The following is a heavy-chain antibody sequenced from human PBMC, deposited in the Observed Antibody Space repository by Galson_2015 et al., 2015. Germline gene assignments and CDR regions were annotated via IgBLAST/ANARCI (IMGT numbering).Heavy chain of an antibody. V-gene: IGHV5-51*01. CDR1: GSSFTSYW. CDR3: ARHLVVVPAAIQLDY. CDR2: IYPGDSDT. J-gene: IGHJ4*02. Sequence: QSGAEVTKPGESLIISCKGSGSSFTSYWLGWVRQMPGKGLEWMGIIYPGDSDTRYIPSFQGQVTISADKSISTAYLQWSSLKASDPAMYYCARHLVVVPAAIQLDYWGQGTLVTVSS. D-gene: IGHD2-2*01.